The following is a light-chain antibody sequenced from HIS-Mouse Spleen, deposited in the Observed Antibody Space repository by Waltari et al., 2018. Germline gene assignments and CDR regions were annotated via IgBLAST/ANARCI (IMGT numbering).Light chain of an antibody. CDR3: YSTDSSGNHRV. V-gene: IGLV3-10*01. CDR1: ALPKKY. CDR2: EDS. J-gene: IGLJ2*01. Sequence: SYELTQPPSVYVSPGQTARIPCSRCALPKKYAYWYQQKSGQAPVLVIYEDSKRPSGIPERFSGSSSGTMATLTISGAQVEDEADYYCYSTDSSGNHRVFGGGTKLTVL.